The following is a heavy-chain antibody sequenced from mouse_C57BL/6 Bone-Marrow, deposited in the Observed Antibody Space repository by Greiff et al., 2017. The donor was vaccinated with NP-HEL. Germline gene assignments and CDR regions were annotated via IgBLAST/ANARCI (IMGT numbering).Heavy chain of an antibody. D-gene: IGHD1-2*01. J-gene: IGHJ2*01. CDR2: ISDGGSYT. CDR3: ARDPLGSFDY. CDR1: GFTFSSYA. Sequence: EVQLVESGGGLVKPGGSLKLSCAASGFTFSSYAMSWVRQTPEKRLEWVATISDGGSYTYYPDNVKGRFTISRDNAKNNLYLQMSHLKSEDTAMYYCARDPLGSFDYWGQGTTLTVSS. V-gene: IGHV5-4*01.